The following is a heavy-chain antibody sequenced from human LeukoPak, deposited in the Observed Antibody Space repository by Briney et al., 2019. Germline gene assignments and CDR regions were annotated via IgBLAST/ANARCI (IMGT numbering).Heavy chain of an antibody. D-gene: IGHD2-2*03. CDR3: TSGYCSSTSCFDY. V-gene: IGHV3-73*01. CDR2: IRSKANSYAT. J-gene: IGHJ4*02. CDR1: GFTFSGSA. Sequence: GGSLRLSCAASGFTFSGSAMHGVGQAAGKGVEWVGRIRSKANSYATAYAASVKGRFTISRDDSKKTAYLQMNSLKTEDTAVYYCTSGYCSSTSCFDYWGQGTLVTVSS.